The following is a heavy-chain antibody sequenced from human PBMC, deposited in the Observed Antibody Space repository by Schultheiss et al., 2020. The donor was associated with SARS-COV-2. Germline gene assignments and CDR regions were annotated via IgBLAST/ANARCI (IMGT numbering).Heavy chain of an antibody. D-gene: IGHD3-22*01. CDR2: INPNSGGT. Sequence: ASVKVSCKASGYTFTSYAISWVRQAPGQGLEWMGWINPNSGGTNYAQKFQGRVTMTRDTSISTAYMELSRLRSDDTAVYYCAREVGYYYDSSGFDYWGQGTLVTVSS. J-gene: IGHJ4*02. CDR3: AREVGYYYDSSGFDY. V-gene: IGHV1-2*02. CDR1: GYTFTSYA.